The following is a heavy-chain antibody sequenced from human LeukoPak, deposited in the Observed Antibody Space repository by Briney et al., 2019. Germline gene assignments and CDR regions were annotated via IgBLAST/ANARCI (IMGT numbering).Heavy chain of an antibody. CDR2: IYSGGST. CDR1: GFTVSSNY. J-gene: IGHJ4*02. V-gene: IGHV3-53*05. Sequence: GGSLRLSCAASGFTVSSNYMSWVRQAPGKGLEWVSVIYSGGSTYYADSVKGRFTISRDNSKNTLYLQMNSLRSEDTAVYYCATVVSDDYVWGSHRYLRYFDYWGQGTLVTVSS. D-gene: IGHD3-16*02. CDR3: ATVVSDDYVWGSHRYLRYFDY.